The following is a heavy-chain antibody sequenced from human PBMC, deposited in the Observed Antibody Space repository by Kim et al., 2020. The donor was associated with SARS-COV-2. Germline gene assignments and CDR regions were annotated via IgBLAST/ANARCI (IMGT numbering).Heavy chain of an antibody. J-gene: IGHJ6*03. D-gene: IGHD2-2*01. CDR3: ARVECSSTSCYGYYYMDV. Sequence: NGRLTISRDNGKNSLYLQMNSLRAEDTAVYYCARVECSSTSCYGYYYMDVWGKGTTVTVSS. V-gene: IGHV3-11*01.